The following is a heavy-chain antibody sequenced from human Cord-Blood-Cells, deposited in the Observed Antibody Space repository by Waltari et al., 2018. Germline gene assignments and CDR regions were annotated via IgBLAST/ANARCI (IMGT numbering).Heavy chain of an antibody. J-gene: IGHJ6*02. Sequence: EVQLVESGGVVVQPGGSLRLSCAASGFTFDDYAMTWVRQAPGKGLEWVSLISWDGGSTYYADSVKGRFTISRDNSKNSLYLQMNSLRAEDTALYYCAKDGNWNYYYYGMDVWGQGTTVTVSS. D-gene: IGHD1-1*01. CDR3: AKDGNWNYYYYGMDV. CDR2: ISWDGGST. CDR1: GFTFDDYA. V-gene: IGHV3-43D*04.